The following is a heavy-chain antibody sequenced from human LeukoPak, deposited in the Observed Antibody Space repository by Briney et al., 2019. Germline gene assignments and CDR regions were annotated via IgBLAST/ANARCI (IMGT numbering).Heavy chain of an antibody. CDR3: AIHTNVDISSFMDV. CDR1: GDSFSAYY. D-gene: IGHD2-8*01. V-gene: IGHV4-4*09. J-gene: IGHJ6*03. Sequence: SETLSLTCTVSGDSFSAYYWSWIRQPPVRGLEWIGYIYSSGNTNYNPSLKSRVTISVGTSKKQHSLKLTSVTAADTAVYYCAIHTNVDISSFMDVWGKGTTVTVSS. CDR2: IYSSGNT.